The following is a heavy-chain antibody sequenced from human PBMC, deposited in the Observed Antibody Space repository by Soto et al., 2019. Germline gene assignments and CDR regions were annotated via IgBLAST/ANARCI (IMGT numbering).Heavy chain of an antibody. CDR1: GYRFNNYW. J-gene: IGHJ4*02. V-gene: IGHV5-51*01. Sequence: GESLKISCKGSGYRFNNYWIAWVRQMPGKGLEWMGIIYPGDSDTRYSPSFQGQVTISADKSINTAYLQWSSLKASDTAVYYCAKRAHGLYFDYWGQGTLVTVSS. CDR2: IYPGDSDT. CDR3: AKRAHGLYFDY.